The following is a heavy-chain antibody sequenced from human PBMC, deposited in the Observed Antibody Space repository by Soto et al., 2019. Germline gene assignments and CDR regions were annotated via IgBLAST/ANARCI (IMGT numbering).Heavy chain of an antibody. CDR3: AKEPAATLSWFDP. CDR2: ISGGGGGS. CDR1: GFTFYTYA. Sequence: GGSLRLSCAASGFTFYTYAMSWVRQAPGKGLEWVAAISGGGGGSYYADSVKGRFTISRDNSKNTLYLQMNSLRAEDTALYYCAKEPAATLSWFDPWGQGTQVTVSS. V-gene: IGHV3-23*01. D-gene: IGHD2-2*01. J-gene: IGHJ5*02.